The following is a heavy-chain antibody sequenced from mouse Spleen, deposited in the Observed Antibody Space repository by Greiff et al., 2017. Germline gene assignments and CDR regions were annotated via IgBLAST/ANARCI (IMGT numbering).Heavy chain of an antibody. CDR3: ARLGDYDRSFAY. D-gene: IGHD2-4*01. Sequence: EVMLVESGGGLVKPGGSLKLSCAASGFTFSSYGMSWVRQTPEKRLEWVATISGGGSYTYYPDSVKGRFTISRDNAKNNLYLQMSSLRSEDTALYYCARLGDYDRSFAYWGQGTLVTVSA. V-gene: IGHV5-9-2*01. CDR1: GFTFSSYG. CDR2: ISGGGSYT. J-gene: IGHJ3*01.